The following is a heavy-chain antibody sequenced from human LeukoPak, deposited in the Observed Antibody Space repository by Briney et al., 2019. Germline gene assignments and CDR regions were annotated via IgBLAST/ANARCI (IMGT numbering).Heavy chain of an antibody. CDR2: IYTSGST. V-gene: IGHV4-61*02. CDR3: ARGPIVVVPAAIGFDP. Sequence: PSQTLSLTCTVSGGSISSGSYYWSWIRQPAGKGLEWIGRIYTSGSTNYNPSLKSRVTISVDTSKNQFSLKLSSVTAADTAVYYCARGPIVVVPAAIGFDPWGQGTLVTVSS. J-gene: IGHJ5*02. D-gene: IGHD2-2*01. CDR1: GGSISSGSYY.